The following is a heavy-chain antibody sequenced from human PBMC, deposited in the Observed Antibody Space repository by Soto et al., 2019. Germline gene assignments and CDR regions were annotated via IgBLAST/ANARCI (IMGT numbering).Heavy chain of an antibody. CDR1: GFTFSGYW. Sequence: EVQLVASGGGLVQPGGSLRRACAASGFTFSGYWMHWVRQSPGKGLVWVSRINSDGSITSYADSAKGRFTISRDNAKNTLYLQMYRLRAERRAGYFCARGGAYNGGWFSWGPGTMVTVSS. D-gene: IGHD1-1*01. CDR2: INSDGSIT. J-gene: IGHJ4*02. V-gene: IGHV3-74*01. CDR3: ARGGAYNGGWFS.